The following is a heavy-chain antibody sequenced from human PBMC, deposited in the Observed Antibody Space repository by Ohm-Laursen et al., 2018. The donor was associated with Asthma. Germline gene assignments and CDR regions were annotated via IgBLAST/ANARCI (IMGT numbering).Heavy chain of an antibody. CDR2: ITSDGSWT. Sequence: SLRLSCSASKFTFSNYAMNWVRQPPGKGLEWVSIITSDGSWTSYADSVKGRFTISRDNSKNTLYMQMNSLRAEDTAVYYCARRDFSGGDPSAAFDIWGQGTMVTVPS. V-gene: IGHV3-30-3*01. D-gene: IGHD2-21*02. CDR3: ARRDFSGGDPSAAFDI. J-gene: IGHJ3*02. CDR1: KFTFSNYA.